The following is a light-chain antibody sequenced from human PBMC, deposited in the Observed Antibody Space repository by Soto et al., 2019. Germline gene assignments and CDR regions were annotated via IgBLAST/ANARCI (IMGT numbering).Light chain of an antibody. CDR2: EVS. CDR1: SSDVGGYNY. J-gene: IGLJ1*01. V-gene: IGLV2-8*01. CDR3: SSYAGNGYV. Sequence: QSALTQPPSASGSPGQSVTISCTGASSDVGGYNYVSWYQQHPGKAPKLMIYEVSKRPSGVPDRFSGSKSGNTASLTVSGLQADDEADFFCSSYAGNGYVLGTGTKLTVL.